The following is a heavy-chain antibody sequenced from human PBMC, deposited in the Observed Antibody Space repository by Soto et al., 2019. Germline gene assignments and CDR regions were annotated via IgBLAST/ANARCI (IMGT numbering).Heavy chain of an antibody. CDR1: GGSISSSSYY. CDR3: ARDSSGWNYYFDY. Sequence: SETLSLTCTVSGGSISSSSYYWGWIRQPPGKGLEWIGCIYYSGSTYYSPSLMSRVTISVDTTKNQFSLKLSSVTATDTAVYYCARDSSGWNYYFDYWGQGTLVTVSS. J-gene: IGHJ4*02. D-gene: IGHD6-19*01. CDR2: IYYSGST. V-gene: IGHV4-39*02.